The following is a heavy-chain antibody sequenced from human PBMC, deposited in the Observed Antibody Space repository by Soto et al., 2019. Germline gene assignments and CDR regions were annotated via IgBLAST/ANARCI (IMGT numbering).Heavy chain of an antibody. J-gene: IGHJ4*02. D-gene: IGHD2-21*01. Sequence: EVRLLESGGGLVQPGGSVRLSCAASGFNFSTFTMIWVRQAPGKGLEWVSGISATTVNTYYADSVKVMFTISRDNFENTLFMQMNNLRAEDTALYYCAIESDGGYWGQGTLVTVSS. CDR2: ISATTVNT. V-gene: IGHV3-23*01. CDR3: AIESDGGY. CDR1: GFNFSTFT.